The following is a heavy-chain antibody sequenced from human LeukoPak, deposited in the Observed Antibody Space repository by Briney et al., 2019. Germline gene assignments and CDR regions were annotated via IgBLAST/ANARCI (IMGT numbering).Heavy chain of an antibody. CDR3: ARNIPSSWSWGWFDP. V-gene: IGHV3-11*01. CDR2: ISSSGSTI. D-gene: IGHD6-13*01. Sequence: KPGGPLRLSCAASGFTFSDYYMSWIRQAPGKGLEWVSYISSSGSTIYYADSVKGRFTISRDNAENSLYLQMNSLRAEDTAVYYCARNIPSSWSWGWFDPWGQGTLVTVSS. CDR1: GFTFSDYY. J-gene: IGHJ5*02.